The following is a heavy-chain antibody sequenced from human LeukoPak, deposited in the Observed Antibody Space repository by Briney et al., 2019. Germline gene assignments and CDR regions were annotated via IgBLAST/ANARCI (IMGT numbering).Heavy chain of an antibody. CDR2: ISTSGSSA. J-gene: IGHJ4*02. D-gene: IGHD5-12*01. Sequence: GGSLRLSCAGSGFTFSGYSMHWVRQAPGKGLEWVAYISTSGSSAYYTDSVQGRFAISRDNAKNSLYLQMNTLRAEDTAVYYCARVSTKLHSGYDLDYWGQGTLVTVSS. CDR1: GFTFSGYS. CDR3: ARVSTKLHSGYDLDY. V-gene: IGHV3-48*01.